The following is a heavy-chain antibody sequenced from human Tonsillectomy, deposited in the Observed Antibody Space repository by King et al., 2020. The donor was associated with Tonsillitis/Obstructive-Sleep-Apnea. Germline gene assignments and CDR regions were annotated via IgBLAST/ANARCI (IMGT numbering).Heavy chain of an antibody. CDR2: IKSNPDGVTP. J-gene: IGHJ3*02. CDR1: GFTFSNAW. CDR3: TRGQTSEVKRARFDI. Sequence: VQLVESGGDLVKSGGSLRLSCAASGFTFSNAWMSWVRQAPGKGLEWVGRIKSNPDGVTPEYAAPVKGRFTISRDDSKNTLYLQMNSLKTEDTAVYYCTRGQTSEVKRARFDIWGQGTMVTVSS. V-gene: IGHV3-15*01. D-gene: IGHD1-1*01.